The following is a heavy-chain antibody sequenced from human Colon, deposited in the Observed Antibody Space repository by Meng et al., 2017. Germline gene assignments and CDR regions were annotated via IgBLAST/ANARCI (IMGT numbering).Heavy chain of an antibody. CDR2: IDHRGDP. D-gene: IGHD4-23*01. Sequence: QGQRLEAGPGLGKPSGTLSLTCAVSGGSITTNSYWSWVRQSPEKGLEWIGQIDHRGDPYYNPSLKSRVTMSVDRSKSQVSLQLTSVTAADTAVYYCARHGGYYQDYWGQGTLVTVSS. J-gene: IGHJ4*02. CDR3: ARHGGYYQDY. V-gene: IGHV4-4*02. CDR1: GGSITTNSY.